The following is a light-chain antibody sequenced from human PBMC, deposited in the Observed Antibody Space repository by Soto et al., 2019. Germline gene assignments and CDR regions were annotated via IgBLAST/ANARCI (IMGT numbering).Light chain of an antibody. CDR3: HQYDSWT. CDR1: QTVTSGY. V-gene: IGKV3-20*01. Sequence: IVLPQSTDTVSLSPGERATLSCRASQTVTSGYLAWYQQKPGQAPRLLIYGVSTGATGIPDRFSGSGSGTDFTLTISRLEPEDFAVYYCHQYDSWTFGQGTKVGIK. J-gene: IGKJ1*01. CDR2: GVS.